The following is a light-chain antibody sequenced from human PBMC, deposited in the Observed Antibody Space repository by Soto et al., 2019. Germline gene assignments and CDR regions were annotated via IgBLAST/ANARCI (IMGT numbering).Light chain of an antibody. Sequence: QSALTQPASVSGSPGQSITISCTGTSSDVGGYNYVSWYQQHPGKAPKLMIYDVSNRPSGVSNRFSGSKSGNTASLTISGLQAEDEADDYCSSYPSSSTRHVVFGGGTKLTVL. V-gene: IGLV2-14*01. J-gene: IGLJ2*01. CDR2: DVS. CDR1: SSDVGGYNY. CDR3: SSYPSSSTRHVV.